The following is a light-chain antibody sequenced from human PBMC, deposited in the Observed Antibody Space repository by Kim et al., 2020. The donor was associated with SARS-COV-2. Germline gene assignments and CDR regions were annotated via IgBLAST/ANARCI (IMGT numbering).Light chain of an antibody. CDR3: NSRDSNDNVV. Sequence: SSELTQDTAVSVALGQTVRITCQGDSLRSYYATWYQQKPGQAPIVVIYGKNNRPSGILDRFSGSSSGNTASLTITGTQAGDEADYYCNSRDSNDNVVFGGGTQLTVL. J-gene: IGLJ2*01. CDR1: SLRSYY. V-gene: IGLV3-19*01. CDR2: GKN.